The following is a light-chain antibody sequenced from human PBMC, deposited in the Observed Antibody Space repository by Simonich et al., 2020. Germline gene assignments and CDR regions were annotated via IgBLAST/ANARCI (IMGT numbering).Light chain of an antibody. J-gene: IGKJ2*01. CDR2: WAS. CDR1: QSVLYSSNNKNY. V-gene: IGKV4-1*01. CDR3: QQYYSTPNT. Sequence: DIVMTQSPDSLAVSLGERATINSKSSQSVLYSSNNKNYLAWYQQKPGQPHKLLIYWASTRESGVPDRFSGSGSGTDFTLTISSLQAEDVAVYYCQQYYSTPNTFGQGTKLEIK.